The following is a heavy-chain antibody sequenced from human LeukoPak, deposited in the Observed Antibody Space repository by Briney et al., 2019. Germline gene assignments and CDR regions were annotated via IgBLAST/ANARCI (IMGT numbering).Heavy chain of an antibody. CDR1: GFSFSTHG. D-gene: IGHD3-16*01. J-gene: IGHJ4*02. V-gene: IGHV3-33*01. Sequence: GGSLRLSCAASGFSFSTHGFHWVRQAPGKGLEWVAVIWYDGSKQYYTDSVKGRFTISRDDSKNTLYLQMTSLRAEDTAVYYCARDVGSFALGSAHFDYWGLGTLVTVPS. CDR3: ARDVGSFALGSAHFDY. CDR2: IWYDGSKQ.